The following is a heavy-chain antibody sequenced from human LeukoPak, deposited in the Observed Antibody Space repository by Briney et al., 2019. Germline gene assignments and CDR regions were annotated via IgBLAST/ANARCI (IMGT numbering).Heavy chain of an antibody. CDR2: FSGCGGRT. CDR1: GFTFSSYA. CDR3: AKAAGYDYVWGSYRYGDAFDI. V-gene: IGHV3-23*01. J-gene: IGHJ3*02. D-gene: IGHD3-16*02. Sequence: GGSLRLSCAASGFTFSSYAMSLDRQAPGKGMEWVSAFSGCGGRTYYADSVKGGFTISRDNSKNTLYLQMNSLRAEDTALYYCAKAAGYDYVWGSYRYGDAFDIWGQGTMVTVSS.